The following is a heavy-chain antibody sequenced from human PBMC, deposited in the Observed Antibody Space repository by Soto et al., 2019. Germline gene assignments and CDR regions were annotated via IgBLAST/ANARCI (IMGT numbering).Heavy chain of an antibody. J-gene: IGHJ5*02. CDR2: IYYSGST. CDR1: GGSISSYY. Sequence: SETLSLTCTVSGGSISSYYWSWIRQPPGKGLEWIGYIYYSGSTNYNPSLKSRVTISVDTSKNQFSLKLSSVTAADTAVYYCARVLYYYDSSGPTDWFDPWGQGTLVTVS. V-gene: IGHV4-59*01. CDR3: ARVLYYYDSSGPTDWFDP. D-gene: IGHD3-22*01.